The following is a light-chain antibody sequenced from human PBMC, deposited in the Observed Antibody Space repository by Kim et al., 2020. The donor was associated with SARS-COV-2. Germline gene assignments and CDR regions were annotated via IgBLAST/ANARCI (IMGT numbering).Light chain of an antibody. CDR2: AAS. CDR1: ETINSF. CDR3: QQSDSTPWT. J-gene: IGKJ1*01. Sequence: ASVGDTVTITCRTSETINSFLDWYQQKPGKAPNLLIYAASSLQSGVPSRFSGSGSGTDFTLTITSLQPEDSATYYCQQSDSTPWTFGQGTKVEIK. V-gene: IGKV1-39*01.